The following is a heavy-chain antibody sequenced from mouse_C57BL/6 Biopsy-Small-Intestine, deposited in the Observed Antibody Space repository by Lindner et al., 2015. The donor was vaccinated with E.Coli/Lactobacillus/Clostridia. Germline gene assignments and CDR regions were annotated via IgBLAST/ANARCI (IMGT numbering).Heavy chain of an antibody. CDR1: GYTFTGYW. V-gene: IGHV1-9*01. J-gene: IGHJ1*03. Sequence: VQLQESGAELMKPGASVKLSCKATGYTFTGYWIEWVKQRPGHGLEWIGEILPGSGSTNYNEKFKGKATFTADTSSNTAYMQFSSLTSDDSAIYFCAKEGSLYYGSSSWFFDVWGTGTTVTVSS. CDR2: ILPGSGST. CDR3: AKEGSLYYGSSSWFFDV. D-gene: IGHD1-1*01.